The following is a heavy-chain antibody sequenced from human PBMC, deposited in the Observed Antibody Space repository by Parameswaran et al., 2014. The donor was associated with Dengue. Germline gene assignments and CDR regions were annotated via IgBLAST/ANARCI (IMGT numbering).Heavy chain of an antibody. CDR3: ARDPHYYGSGSYYMSVYGMDV. CDR2: ISSSSSYI. V-gene: IGHV3-21*01. J-gene: IGHJ6*02. D-gene: IGHD3-10*01. Sequence: KWIRQPPGKGLEWVSSISSSSSYIYYADSVKGRFTISRDNAKNSLYLQMNSLRAEDTAVYYCARDPHYYGSGSYYMSVYGMDVWGQGTTVTVSS.